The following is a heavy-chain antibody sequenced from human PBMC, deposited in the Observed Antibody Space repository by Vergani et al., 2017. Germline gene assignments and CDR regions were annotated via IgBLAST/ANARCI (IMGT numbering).Heavy chain of an antibody. J-gene: IGHJ4*02. CDR2: IYRTGRT. CDR1: GFSIDTGYY. V-gene: IGHV4-38-2*01. CDR3: ARRSGIVYDIFSGTQYCFDF. D-gene: IGHD3-9*01. Sequence: QLQLQDSGPGLVKPSETLSLTCAVSGFSIDTGYYWDWIRQPPGKVLEWIGSIYRTGRTHFNPSLKSRVTISVDTSNNHFSLRLNSLTAADTAVYYCARRSGIVYDIFSGTQYCFDFWGQGTLVTVSS.